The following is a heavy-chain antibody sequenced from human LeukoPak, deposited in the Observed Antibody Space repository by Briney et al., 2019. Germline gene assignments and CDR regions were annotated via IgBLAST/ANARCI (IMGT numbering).Heavy chain of an antibody. CDR3: ARSFGF. CDR1: GFTFSSHD. CDR2: ISTSSSSI. J-gene: IGHJ4*02. Sequence: PGGSLRLSGAASGFTFSSHDMNWVRQAPGKGLEWVSYISTSSSSIYYADSVKGRFTISRHNAKNSLYLQLNSLRDEDTAAYYCARSFGFWGQGPLVTLSS. V-gene: IGHV3-48*02.